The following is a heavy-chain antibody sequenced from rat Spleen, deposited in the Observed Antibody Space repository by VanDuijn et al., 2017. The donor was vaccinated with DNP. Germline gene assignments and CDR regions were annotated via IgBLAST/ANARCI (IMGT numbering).Heavy chain of an antibody. V-gene: IGHV5-7*01. D-gene: IGHD5-1*01. J-gene: IGHJ2*01. CDR3: ATGLGDY. CDR2: INADGSST. Sequence: EVQLVESGGGLVQPGRSMKFSCAASGFTFSNYGMAWVRQAPKKGLEWVSSINADGSSTYYRDSVKGRFIISRNNAKSTLYLKMDSLRSEDTATYYCATGLGDYWGQGVMVTVSS. CDR1: GFTFSNYG.